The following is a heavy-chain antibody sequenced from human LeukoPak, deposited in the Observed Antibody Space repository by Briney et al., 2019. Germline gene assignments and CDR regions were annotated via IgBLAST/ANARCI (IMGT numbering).Heavy chain of an antibody. CDR2: IYHRGST. CDR3: ARLDSGYETKFDY. V-gene: IGHV4-59*08. D-gene: IGHD5-12*01. J-gene: IGHJ4*02. Sequence: SETLSLTCTVSGGSINSYYWSWIRQPPGKGLEWIGYIYHRGSTNYNSSLKSRVSISVDTSKNQFYLKLTSVTAADTAVYYCARLDSGYETKFDYWGQGTLVTVSS. CDR1: GGSINSYY.